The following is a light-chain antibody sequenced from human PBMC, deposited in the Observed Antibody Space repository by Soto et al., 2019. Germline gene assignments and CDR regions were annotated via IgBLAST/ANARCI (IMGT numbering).Light chain of an antibody. CDR1: QSVTFN. CDR2: GAF. CDR3: QQYNQWPDT. V-gene: IGKV3-15*01. J-gene: IGKJ2*01. Sequence: EIVMTQSPGTLSVSPGARVTLSYRASQSVTFNLTWYQQRPGQAPRLLIHGAFSRATGVPARFSGSGSGTEFTLTISGLQSEDFAVYYCQQYNQWPDTFGQGTKLEIK.